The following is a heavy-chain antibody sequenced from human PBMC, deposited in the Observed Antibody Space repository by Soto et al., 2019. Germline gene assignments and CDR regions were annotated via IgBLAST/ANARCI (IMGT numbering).Heavy chain of an antibody. Sequence: PSETLSLTCTVSGGSVSSGSYYWSWIRQSPGKGLEWIGYIYYSGSTNYNPSLKSRVTISVDTSKNQFSLKLSSVTAADTAVYYCARGPWEPQDYYFDYWGQGTLVTVSS. J-gene: IGHJ4*02. CDR2: IYYSGST. V-gene: IGHV4-61*01. D-gene: IGHD1-26*01. CDR3: ARGPWEPQDYYFDY. CDR1: GGSVSSGSYY.